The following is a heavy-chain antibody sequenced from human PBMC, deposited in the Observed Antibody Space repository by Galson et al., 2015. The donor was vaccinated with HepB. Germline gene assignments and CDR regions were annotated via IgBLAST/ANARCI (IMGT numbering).Heavy chain of an antibody. CDR2: ISNRGDKT. J-gene: IGHJ4*02. CDR1: GFTFSVYA. CDR3: VMGYYFDY. V-gene: IGHV3-23*01. Sequence: SLRLSCAASGFTFSVYAMSWVRQAPGQGLEWVSTISNRGDKTYNADSVKGRFTISRDNSKNTLHLQMNSLRAEDTAMYYCVMGYYFDYWGQGTLVTVSS.